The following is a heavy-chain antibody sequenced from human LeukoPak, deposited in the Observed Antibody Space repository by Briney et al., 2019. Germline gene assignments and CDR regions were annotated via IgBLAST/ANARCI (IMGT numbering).Heavy chain of an antibody. V-gene: IGHV1-2*02. CDR3: AKDISTHMEPPDWFDS. J-gene: IGHJ5*01. D-gene: IGHD1-1*01. Sequence: GASVKVSCKASGYSFSDYYMHWVRQAPGQGLEWMRWINPDSGGTHYAQKFQGRGTWTRDTSLSTAYMELSRLRSDDTAVYYCAKDISTHMEPPDWFDSWGHGTLVTVSS. CDR1: GYSFSDYY. CDR2: INPDSGGT.